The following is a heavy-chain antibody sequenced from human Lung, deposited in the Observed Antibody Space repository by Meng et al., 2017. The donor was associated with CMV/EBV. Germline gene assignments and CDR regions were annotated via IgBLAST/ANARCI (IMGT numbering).Heavy chain of an antibody. CDR2: IRTRTNNYAT. J-gene: IGHJ5*02. D-gene: IGHD3-10*01. Sequence: FTFRVDTMHWVRQASGRGLEWVGRIRTRTNNYATAYAASVKGRFTFSRDDSKNTAYLQMNSLKTEDTAVYYCTSRLFYGSGGPSFDPWGQGTLVTVSS. CDR3: TSRLFYGSGGPSFDP. V-gene: IGHV3-73*01. CDR1: FTFRVDT.